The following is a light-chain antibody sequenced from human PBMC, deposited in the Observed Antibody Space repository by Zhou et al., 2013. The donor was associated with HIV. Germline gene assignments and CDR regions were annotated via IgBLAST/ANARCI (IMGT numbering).Light chain of an antibody. J-gene: IGKJ2*01. V-gene: IGKV1-13*02. CDR1: QGINTA. Sequence: AIQLTQSPSSLSASVRDRVNITCRSSQGINTALAWYQQKPGKPPTLLIYDASTLHYDVPSRFSGSGSGTDFTLTISSLQPEDFATYYCQQFNSYPYTFGQGTKLDVK. CDR3: QQFNSYPYT. CDR2: DAS.